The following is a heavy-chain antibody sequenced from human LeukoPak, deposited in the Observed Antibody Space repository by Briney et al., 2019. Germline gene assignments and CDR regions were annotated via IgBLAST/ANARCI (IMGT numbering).Heavy chain of an antibody. D-gene: IGHD3-22*01. V-gene: IGHV4-31*03. J-gene: IGHJ3*02. Sequence: SQTLSLTCTVSGGSISSGGYYWSWIRQHPGKGLEWIGYIYYSGSTYYNPSLKSRVTISVDTSKNQFSLKLSSVTAADTAVYYCARYGDGVDYYDSSGYYPSAFDIWGQGTMVTVSS. CDR1: GGSISSGGYY. CDR2: IYYSGST. CDR3: ARYGDGVDYYDSSGYYPSAFDI.